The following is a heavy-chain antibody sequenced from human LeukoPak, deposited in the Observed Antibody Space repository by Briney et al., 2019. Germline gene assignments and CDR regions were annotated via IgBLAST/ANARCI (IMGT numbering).Heavy chain of an antibody. CDR2: LDPADGET. J-gene: IGHJ4*02. D-gene: IGHD4-17*01. Sequence: ASVKVSCKVSGYTLTDLSTHWVRQAPGKGLEWMGGLDPADGETIYAQKFQGRVTMTEDTSTDTAYMELNSLRSEDTAVYYCATHRTTVITGLAYWGQGTLVSVSS. CDR3: ATHRTTVITGLAY. V-gene: IGHV1-24*01. CDR1: GYTLTDLS.